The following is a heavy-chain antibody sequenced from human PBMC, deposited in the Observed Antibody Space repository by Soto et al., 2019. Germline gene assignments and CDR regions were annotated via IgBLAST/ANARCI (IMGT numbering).Heavy chain of an antibody. D-gene: IGHD4-17*01. V-gene: IGHV3-66*01. CDR1: GFTVSSNY. Sequence: EVQLVESRGGLVQPGGSLRLSCAASGFTVSSNYMSWVRQAPGKGLEWVSVIYSGGSTYYADSVKGRFTISRDNSKNTLYLQMNSLSAEDTAVYYCARDVTVTTLYAFDIWGQGTMVTVSS. CDR2: IYSGGST. J-gene: IGHJ3*02. CDR3: ARDVTVTTLYAFDI.